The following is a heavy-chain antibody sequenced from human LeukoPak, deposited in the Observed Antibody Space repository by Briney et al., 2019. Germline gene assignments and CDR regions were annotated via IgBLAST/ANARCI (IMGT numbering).Heavy chain of an antibody. V-gene: IGHV1-18*01. D-gene: IGHD6-19*01. CDR3: ARDLKMGYTSGRYSWGTGSSNDY. Sequence: ASVKVSCKASGYTFTSYGISGVRQAPGQGLEWMRWIIAYNGNTNYAQKLQGRVTMTTDTSTRTAYLELRSLRSDDTAVYYCARDLKMGYTSGRYSWGTGSSNDYWGQGTLVTVSS. CDR2: IIAYNGNT. CDR1: GYTFTSYG. J-gene: IGHJ4*02.